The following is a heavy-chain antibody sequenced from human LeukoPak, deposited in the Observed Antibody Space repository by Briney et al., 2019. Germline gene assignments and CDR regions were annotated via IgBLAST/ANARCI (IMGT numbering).Heavy chain of an antibody. CDR2: ISWNSGSI. CDR3: AKAEYSSSYDFDS. CDR1: GFTFDDYA. V-gene: IGHV3-9*01. D-gene: IGHD6-6*01. Sequence: GGSLRLSCAASGFTFDDYAMHWVRQAPGKGLEWVSGISWNSGSIGYADSVKGRFTISRDNAKNSLYLQMNSLRAEDTALYYCAKAEYSSSYDFDSWGQGTLVTVSS. J-gene: IGHJ4*02.